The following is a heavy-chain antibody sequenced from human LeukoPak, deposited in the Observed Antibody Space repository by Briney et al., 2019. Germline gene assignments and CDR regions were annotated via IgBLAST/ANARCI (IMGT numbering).Heavy chain of an antibody. Sequence: ETLSLTCTVSGGSISNYYWSWIRQPPGKGLEWVSTIRGDTVTSYADSVRDRFTISRDNSKNTLYLQMSGLRSEDTAVYYCVRDKGVGATERFDYWGQGTLVTVSS. J-gene: IGHJ4*02. CDR3: VRDKGVGATERFDY. CDR1: GGSISNYY. V-gene: IGHV3-53*01. D-gene: IGHD1-26*01. CDR2: IRGDTVT.